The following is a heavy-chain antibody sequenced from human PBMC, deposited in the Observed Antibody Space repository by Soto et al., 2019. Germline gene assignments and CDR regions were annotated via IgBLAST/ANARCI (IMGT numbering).Heavy chain of an antibody. Sequence: SETLSLTCTVSGGSISSSSYYWGWIRQPPGKGLEWIGSIYYSGSTYYNPSLKSRVTISVDTSKNQFSLKLSSVTAADAAVYYCARQPRELWFGELLSWFDPWGQGTLVTVSS. CDR3: ARQPRELWFGELLSWFDP. CDR1: GGSISSSSYY. CDR2: IYYSGST. V-gene: IGHV4-39*01. D-gene: IGHD3-10*01. J-gene: IGHJ5*02.